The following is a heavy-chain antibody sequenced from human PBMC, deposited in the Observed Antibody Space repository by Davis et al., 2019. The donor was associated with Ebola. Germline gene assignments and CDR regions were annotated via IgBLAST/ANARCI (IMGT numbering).Heavy chain of an antibody. J-gene: IGHJ4*02. CDR3: ARDRDGYTY. D-gene: IGHD5-24*01. CDR2: ISSSSSYI. V-gene: IGHV3-21*01. Sequence: PGGSLRPSCVAPGFTFSSYSMNWVRKAPGKGLEWVSSISSSSSYIYYADSVKGRFTISRDNSKNTLYLQMNSLRAEDTAVYYCARDRDGYTYWGQGTLVTVSS. CDR1: GFTFSSYS.